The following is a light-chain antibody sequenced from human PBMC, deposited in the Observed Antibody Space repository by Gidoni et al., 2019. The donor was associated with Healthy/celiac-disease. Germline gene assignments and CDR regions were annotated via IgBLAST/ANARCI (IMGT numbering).Light chain of an antibody. V-gene: IGKV3-15*01. J-gene: IGKJ1*01. CDR1: QSVSSN. CDR3: QQYNNWPPWT. CDR2: GAS. Sequence: EIVMTQSPATLSVSPGERATPSCRASQSVSSNLAWYQQKPGQAPRLLIYGASTRATGIPARFSGSGSGTEFTITISSLQSEDFAVYYCQQYNNWPPWTFXQXTKVXIK.